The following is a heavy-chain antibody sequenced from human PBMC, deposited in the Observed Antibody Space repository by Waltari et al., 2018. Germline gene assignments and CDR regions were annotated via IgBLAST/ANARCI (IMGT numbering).Heavy chain of an antibody. Sequence: QVQLQESGPGLVKPSETLSLTCAVSGSSLSSGYYWGWIRQPPGKGLEWIGSIYHSGSTYYNPSLKSRVTISVDTSKNQFSLKLSAVTAADTAVYYCARQTPQWELLPVYYYGMDVWGQGTTVTVSS. V-gene: IGHV4-38-2*01. CDR2: IYHSGST. J-gene: IGHJ6*02. CDR3: ARQTPQWELLPVYYYGMDV. CDR1: GSSLSSGYY. D-gene: IGHD1-26*01.